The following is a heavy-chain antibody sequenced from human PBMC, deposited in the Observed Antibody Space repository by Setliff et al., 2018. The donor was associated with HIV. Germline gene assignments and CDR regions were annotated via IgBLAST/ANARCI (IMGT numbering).Heavy chain of an antibody. CDR3: ARRINNSGSLPAKNWFDT. CDR2: IYYSGNP. Sequence: PSETLSLTCTVSGGSISSGYYYWSWIRQHPGKGLEWIEYIYYSGNPFYNPSLRSRVTISLDTSKNQFSLKLSSVTAADTAVYYCARRINNSGSLPAKNWFDTWGQGRLVTVSS. CDR1: GGSISSGYYY. D-gene: IGHD3-10*01. V-gene: IGHV4-31*03. J-gene: IGHJ5*02.